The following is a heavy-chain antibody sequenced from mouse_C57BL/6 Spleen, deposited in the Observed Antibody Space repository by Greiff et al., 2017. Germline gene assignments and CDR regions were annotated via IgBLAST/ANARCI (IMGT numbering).Heavy chain of an antibody. D-gene: IGHD1-1*01. CDR3: TEGVRSGFAY. V-gene: IGHV5-6*01. Sequence: EVKLQESGGDLVKPGGSLKLSCAASGFTFSSSGMSWVRQTPDKRLEWVATISSGGSYTYYPDSVKGRFTISRDNAKNTLYLQMSSLKSEDTAMYYCTEGVRSGFAYWGQGTLVTVSA. CDR1: GFTFSSSG. J-gene: IGHJ3*01. CDR2: ISSGGSYT.